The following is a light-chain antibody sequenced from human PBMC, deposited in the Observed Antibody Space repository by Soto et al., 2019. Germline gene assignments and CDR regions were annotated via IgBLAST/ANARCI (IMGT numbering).Light chain of an antibody. CDR3: LSYTTSTTLGV. Sequence: QSVLTQPASLSGSPGESITISCIGGSSDFSGYKYVCWYQQYPGKAPKVIIYDVNKRPSGISDRFSASKSGNTASLTISGLQADDEADYYCLSYTTSTTLGVFGGGTKLTVL. CDR1: SSDFSGYKY. V-gene: IGLV2-14*01. J-gene: IGLJ3*02. CDR2: DVN.